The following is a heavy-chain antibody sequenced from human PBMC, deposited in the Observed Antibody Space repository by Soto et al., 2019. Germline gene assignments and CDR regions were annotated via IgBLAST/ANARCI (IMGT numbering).Heavy chain of an antibody. V-gene: IGHV3-23*01. CDR2: ISASGGST. Sequence: GGSLRLSCAASGFTFSTFAMSWVRQAPGKGLEWVSAISASGGSTYYADSVKGRFTISRDNSNNTLYLQMNSLRVEDTAVYYCAKDPRVSFDPWGQGTLVTVSS. CDR3: AKDPRVSFDP. J-gene: IGHJ5*02. CDR1: GFTFSTFA.